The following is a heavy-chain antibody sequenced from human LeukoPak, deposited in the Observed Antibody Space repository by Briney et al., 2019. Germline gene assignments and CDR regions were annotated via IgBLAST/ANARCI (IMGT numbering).Heavy chain of an antibody. V-gene: IGHV3-72*01. CDR1: GFTFSDHY. D-gene: IGHD3-16*01. Sequence: PGGSLRLSCAASGFTFSDHYMDWVRQAPGKGLEWVGRTRNKANSYTTEYAASVKGRFTISRDDSKNSLYLQMNSLRAEDTAVYYCARATSLGYWGQGTLVTVSS. CDR3: ARATSLGY. CDR2: TRNKANSYTT. J-gene: IGHJ4*02.